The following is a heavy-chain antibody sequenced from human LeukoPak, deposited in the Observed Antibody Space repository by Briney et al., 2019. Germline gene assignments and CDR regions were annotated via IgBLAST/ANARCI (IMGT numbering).Heavy chain of an antibody. CDR3: AREACGGYCRFDY. D-gene: IGHD2-21*02. CDR1: GDSISNYY. Sequence: SETLSLTCTVSGDSISNYYWSWIRQPPGKGLEWIGYIYYSGSTNYNPSLKSRVARSVDTSKNQFSLKLSSLTAADTAVYYCAREACGGYCRFDYWGQGTLVTVSS. V-gene: IGHV4-59*01. J-gene: IGHJ4*02. CDR2: IYYSGST.